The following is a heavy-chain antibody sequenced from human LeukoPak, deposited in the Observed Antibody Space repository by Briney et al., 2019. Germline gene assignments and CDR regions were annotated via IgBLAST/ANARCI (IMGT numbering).Heavy chain of an antibody. J-gene: IGHJ6*04. CDR2: ISSSSSYI. CDR1: GFTFSSYS. V-gene: IGHV3-21*01. Sequence: PGGSLRLSCAASGFTFSSYSMNWVRQDPGRRLEWVSSISSSSSYIYYADSVKGRFTISRDNAKNSLYLQMNSLRAEDTAVYYCARDLRGPYDILTGYLEYYYYGMDVWGKGTTVTVSS. CDR3: ARDLRGPYDILTGYLEYYYYGMDV. D-gene: IGHD3-9*01.